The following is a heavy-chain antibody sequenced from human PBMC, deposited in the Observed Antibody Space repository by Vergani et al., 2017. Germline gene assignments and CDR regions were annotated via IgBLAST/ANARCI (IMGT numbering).Heavy chain of an antibody. Sequence: QVQLQESGPGLVKPSETLSLTCTVSGYSISSGYYWGWIRQPPGKGLEWIGSIYHSGSTYYNPSLKSRVTISVETSKNQFSLKLSSVTAADTAVYYCAREYSGYEGLVWFDPWGQGTLVTVSS. J-gene: IGHJ5*02. V-gene: IGHV4-38-2*02. CDR1: GYSISSGYY. CDR3: AREYSGYEGLVWFDP. D-gene: IGHD5-12*01. CDR2: IYHSGST.